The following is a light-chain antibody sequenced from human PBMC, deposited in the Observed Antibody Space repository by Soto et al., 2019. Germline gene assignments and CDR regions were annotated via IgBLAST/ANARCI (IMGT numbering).Light chain of an antibody. CDR1: NSDIGAYDY. J-gene: IGLJ2*01. Sequence: QSVLTQPASVSGSPGQSITISCTGSNSDIGAYDYVSWYQQHPRKPPTLLIYEVTFRPSGVPNRLSGAKSGNTATLTISGLLTEDEADYYCGSYASATLIFGGGTKLTVL. V-gene: IGLV2-14*01. CDR2: EVT. CDR3: GSYASATLI.